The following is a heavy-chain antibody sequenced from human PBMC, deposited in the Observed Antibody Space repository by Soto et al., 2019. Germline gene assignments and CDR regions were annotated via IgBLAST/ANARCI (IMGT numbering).Heavy chain of an antibody. CDR3: ASWARVTPLGV. CDR1: GFTFSSYW. CDR2: IKQDGSEK. V-gene: IGHV3-7*01. D-gene: IGHD3-16*01. Sequence: GGSLRLSCAASGFTFSSYWMSWVHQAPGKGLEWVANIKQDGSEKYYVDSVKGRFTISRDNAKNSLYLQMNSLRAEDTAVYYCASWARVTPLGVWGKGTTVTVSS. J-gene: IGHJ6*04.